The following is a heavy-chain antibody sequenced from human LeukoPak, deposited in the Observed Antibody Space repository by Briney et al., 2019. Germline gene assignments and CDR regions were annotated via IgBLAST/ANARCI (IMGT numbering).Heavy chain of an antibody. CDR3: ARDVYRARGYYDFWSGYSVGHGAFDI. J-gene: IGHJ3*02. D-gene: IGHD3-3*01. V-gene: IGHV1-18*01. CDR1: GYTFTSYG. Sequence: ASVKVSCKASGYTFTSYGISWVRQAPGQGLEWMGWISAYNGNTNYAQKLQGRVTMTTDTSTSTAYMELRSLRSDDTAVYYCARDVYRARGYYDFWSGYSVGHGAFDIWGQGTMVTVSS. CDR2: ISAYNGNT.